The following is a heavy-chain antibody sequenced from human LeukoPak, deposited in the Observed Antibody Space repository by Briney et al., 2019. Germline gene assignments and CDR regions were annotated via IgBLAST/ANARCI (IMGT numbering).Heavy chain of an antibody. J-gene: IGHJ3*02. Sequence: ASVKVSCEASGYTFTGYYMHWVRQASGQGPEWMGRINPNSGGTNYAQKFQGRVTMTRDPYISTAYLELSRLRSDDTAVYYCAREWNGGPDDAFDIWVQGTMVTVSS. CDR1: GYTFTGYY. V-gene: IGHV1-2*06. CDR3: AREWNGGPDDAFDI. D-gene: IGHD1-1*01. CDR2: INPNSGGT.